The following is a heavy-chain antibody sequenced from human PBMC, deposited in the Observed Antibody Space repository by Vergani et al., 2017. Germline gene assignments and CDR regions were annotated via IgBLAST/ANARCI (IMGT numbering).Heavy chain of an antibody. CDR2: ISCNSGSI. CDR1: GFTFDDYA. Sequence: EVQLVESGGGLVQPGRSLRLSCAASGFTFDDYAMHWVRKAPGKGLEWVSGISCNSGSIGYADSVKGRFTISRANAKNSLYLQMNSLRAEDMAFYYCAKSNNRRSSGWYPLYGMDVWGQGTTVTVSS. J-gene: IGHJ6*02. V-gene: IGHV3-9*03. D-gene: IGHD6-19*01. CDR3: AKSNNRRSSGWYPLYGMDV.